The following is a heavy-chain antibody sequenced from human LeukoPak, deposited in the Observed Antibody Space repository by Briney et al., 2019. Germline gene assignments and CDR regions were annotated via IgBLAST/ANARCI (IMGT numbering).Heavy chain of an antibody. D-gene: IGHD6-19*01. J-gene: IGHJ4*02. CDR2: IKQDGSEK. Sequence: PGGSLRLSCAASGSTFSSYWMSWVRQAPGKGLEWVANIKQDGSEKYYVDSVKGRFTISRDNAKNSLYLQMNSLRAEDTAVYYCARVQVDIAVVAGDYWGQGTLVTVSS. CDR1: GSTFSSYW. V-gene: IGHV3-7*01. CDR3: ARVQVDIAVVAGDY.